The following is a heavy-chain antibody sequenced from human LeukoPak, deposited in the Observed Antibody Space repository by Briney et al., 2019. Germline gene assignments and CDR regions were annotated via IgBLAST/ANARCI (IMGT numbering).Heavy chain of an antibody. J-gene: IGHJ4*02. CDR3: ARYCSSTKCPLDH. Sequence: SETLSLTCTVSGGSISSGFYYWSWIRQHPGKGLEWVGYIHHSGTAFYNPSVKSRVTISIDTSKNEFSLRLSAVTDADMAVYYCARYCSSTKCPLDHCRQRTLLTVSS. V-gene: IGHV4-31*03. CDR2: IHHSGTA. CDR1: GGSISSGFYY. D-gene: IGHD2-2*01.